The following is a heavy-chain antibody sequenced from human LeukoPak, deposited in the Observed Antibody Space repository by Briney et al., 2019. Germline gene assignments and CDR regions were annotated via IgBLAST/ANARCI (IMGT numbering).Heavy chain of an antibody. CDR1: CGSISSGRYY. D-gene: IGHD3-3*01. J-gene: IGHJ3*02. Sequence: SQTLSLTCTVSCGSISSGRYYWSWIRQPAGKGLEWIGRIYTSGSTNYNPSLKSRVTISVDTSKNQFSLKLSSVTAADTAVYYCARDDFWSGLGIWGQGTMVTVSS. CDR3: ARDDFWSGLGI. V-gene: IGHV4-61*02. CDR2: IYTSGST.